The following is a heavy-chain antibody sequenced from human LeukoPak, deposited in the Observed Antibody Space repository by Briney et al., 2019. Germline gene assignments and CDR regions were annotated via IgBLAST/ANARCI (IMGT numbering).Heavy chain of an antibody. J-gene: IGHJ4*02. D-gene: IGHD4-23*01. CDR2: INDRGHT. V-gene: IGHV4-34*01. Sequence: SETLSLTCAVHGGSFSGYHWNWIRQFPGKGLEWIGEINDRGHTNYNPSLESRVTVSVDTSKKQFSLKLSSVAAADTAVYYCARDPTTVVTTPYYFDFWGQGTLVTVSS. CDR1: GGSFSGYH. CDR3: ARDPTTVVTTPYYFDF.